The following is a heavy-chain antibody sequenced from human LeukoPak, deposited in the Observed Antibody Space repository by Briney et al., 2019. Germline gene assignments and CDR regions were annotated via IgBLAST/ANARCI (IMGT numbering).Heavy chain of an antibody. CDR1: GFTFSSYA. Sequence: GGSLRLSCAASGFTFSSYAMSWVRQAPGKGLEWVSAISGSGGSTYYADSVKGRFTISRDNSKNTLYLQMNSLRAEDTAVYYCATGSPPYYDFWSGYLDYWGQGTLVTVSS. J-gene: IGHJ4*02. D-gene: IGHD3-3*01. CDR2: ISGSGGST. V-gene: IGHV3-23*01. CDR3: ATGSPPYYDFWSGYLDY.